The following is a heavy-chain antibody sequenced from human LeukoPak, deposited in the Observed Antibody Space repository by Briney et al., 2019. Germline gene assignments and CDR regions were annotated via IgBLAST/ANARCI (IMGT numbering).Heavy chain of an antibody. J-gene: IGHJ4*02. CDR2: MNPNSGNT. Sequence: ASVKVSCKASGYTFTSYDINWVRQPTGQGLEWMGWMNPNSGNTGYAQKFQGRVTMTRNTSISTAYMELSSLRSEDTAVYYCARAEHSSSWYFPGYWGQGTLVTVSS. V-gene: IGHV1-8*01. CDR3: ARAEHSSSWYFPGY. CDR1: GYTFTSYD. D-gene: IGHD6-13*01.